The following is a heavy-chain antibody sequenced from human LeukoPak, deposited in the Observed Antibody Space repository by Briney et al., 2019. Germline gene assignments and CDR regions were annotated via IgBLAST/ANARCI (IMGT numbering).Heavy chain of an antibody. CDR1: GYTFTGYY. V-gene: IGHV1-2*02. CDR2: INPNSGGT. CDR3: ARVLSSSWYTDAFDI. D-gene: IGHD6-13*01. Sequence: ASVKVSCKASGYTFTGYYMHWVRQAPGQGLEWMGWINPNSGGTNYAQKFQGRVTMTRDTSISTAYMELSRLRSDDTAVYYCARVLSSSWYTDAFDIWGQGTMVTVSS. J-gene: IGHJ3*02.